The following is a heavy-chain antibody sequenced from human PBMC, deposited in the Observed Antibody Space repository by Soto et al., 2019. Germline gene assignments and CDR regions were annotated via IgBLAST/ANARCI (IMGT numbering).Heavy chain of an antibody. D-gene: IGHD6-13*01. V-gene: IGHV1-3*01. Sequence: ASVKVSCKASGYTFTGYYMHWVRQAPGQRLEWMGWINAGNGNIKYSQKFQGRVTITRDTSASTAYMELSSLRSEDTAVYYCARESYSSSGEIDDYWGQGTLVTVS. CDR2: INAGNGNI. CDR3: ARESYSSSGEIDDY. CDR1: GYTFTGYY. J-gene: IGHJ4*02.